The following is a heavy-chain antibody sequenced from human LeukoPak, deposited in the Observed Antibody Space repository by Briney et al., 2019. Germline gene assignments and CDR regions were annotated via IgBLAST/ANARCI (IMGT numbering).Heavy chain of an antibody. CDR2: IYTSGST. V-gene: IGHV4-61*09. Sequence: SQTLSLTCTVSGGSISSGSYYWSWIRQPAGKGLEWIGHIYTSGSTNYNPSLKSRVTISVDTSKNQFSLKLSSVTAADTAVYYCARGGGYYYYYMDVWGKGTTVTISS. CDR1: GGSISSGSYY. CDR3: ARGGGYYYYYMDV. J-gene: IGHJ6*03.